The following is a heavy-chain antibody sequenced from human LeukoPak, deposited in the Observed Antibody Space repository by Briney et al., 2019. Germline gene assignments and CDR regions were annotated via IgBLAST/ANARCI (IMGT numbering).Heavy chain of an antibody. D-gene: IGHD6-6*01. CDR1: GGSISSLY. Sequence: PSETLSLTCSVSGGSISSLYWSWIGQPPGKGREWIGYIYYTGSTNYNPSLKSRVTMFVDMSKNQFSLRLSSVTAADTAVYYCARHRAYSSSSPFDYWGQGTLVTVSS. CDR2: IYYTGST. J-gene: IGHJ4*02. CDR3: ARHRAYSSSSPFDY. V-gene: IGHV4-59*08.